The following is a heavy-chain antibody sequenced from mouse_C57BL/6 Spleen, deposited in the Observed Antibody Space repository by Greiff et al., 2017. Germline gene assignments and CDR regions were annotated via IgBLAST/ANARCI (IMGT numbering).Heavy chain of an antibody. CDR2: MYPRDGST. CDR3: ARRGYDYDLDY. D-gene: IGHD2-4*01. V-gene: IGHV1-85*01. CDR1: GYTFTSYD. J-gene: IGHJ2*01. Sequence: QVQLQQSGPELVKPGASVKLSCKASGYTFTSYDINWVKQRPGQGLEWIGWMYPRDGSTKYNEKFKGKATLTVDTSSSTAYMELHSLTSEDSAVYFCARRGYDYDLDYWGQGTTLTVSS.